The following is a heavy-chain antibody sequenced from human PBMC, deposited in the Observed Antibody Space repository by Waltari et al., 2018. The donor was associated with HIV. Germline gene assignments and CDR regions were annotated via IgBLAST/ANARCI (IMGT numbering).Heavy chain of an antibody. CDR1: AGSFSGYY. CDR2: INHSGST. Sequence: QVQLQQWGAGLLKPSETLSLTCAVYAGSFSGYYWSWIRQPPGKGLEWIGEINHSGSTNYNPSLKSRVTISVDTSKNQFSLKLSSVTAADTAVYYCARLENSSGYYYFDYWGQGTLVTVSS. D-gene: IGHD3-22*01. J-gene: IGHJ4*02. CDR3: ARLENSSGYYYFDY. V-gene: IGHV4-34*01.